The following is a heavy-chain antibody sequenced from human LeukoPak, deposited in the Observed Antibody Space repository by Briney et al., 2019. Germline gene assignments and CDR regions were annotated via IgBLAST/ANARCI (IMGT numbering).Heavy chain of an antibody. CDR1: GFTFSSYG. CDR3: SRDTYYYDSSGYNDGFDI. V-gene: IGHV3-33*01. Sequence: GRSLRLSRAASGFTFSSYGMHWVRQPPGKGLEWVAVIWYDGSNKYYADSVKGRFTISRDNSKNTLYLQMNSLRAEYTAVYYCSRDTYYYDSSGYNDGFDIWGQGTMVTVSS. CDR2: IWYDGSNK. D-gene: IGHD3-22*01. J-gene: IGHJ3*02.